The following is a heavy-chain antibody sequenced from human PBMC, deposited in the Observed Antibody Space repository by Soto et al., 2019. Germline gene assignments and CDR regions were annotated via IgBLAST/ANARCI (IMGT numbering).Heavy chain of an antibody. D-gene: IGHD1-26*01. CDR2: IIRSIESI. J-gene: IGHJ4*02. Sequence: CLTLSCAACGFTFSDYYMTWVGQAPGKGLEWISFIIRSIESIKYADSVKGRFTISRDNAKNSVYLQMNSLRVEDTAVYYCARDLASGASKGIYFLDYCGQGTLVTVSS. V-gene: IGHV3-11*06. CDR1: GFTFSDYY. CDR3: ARDLASGASKGIYFLDY.